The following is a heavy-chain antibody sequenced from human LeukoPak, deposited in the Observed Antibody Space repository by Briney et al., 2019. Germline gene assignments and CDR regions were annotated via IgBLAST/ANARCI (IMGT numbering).Heavy chain of an antibody. D-gene: IGHD5-18*01. CDR1: GYSFATYW. Sequence: GESLKISCKGSGYSFATYWIGWVRQMPGKGLEWMGIIYPGDADTRYSPSFQGQVTISADKSINTAYLQWSSLKASDTAMYYCARGGGNNFGSSEDWGQGTLVTVSP. CDR2: IYPGDADT. CDR3: ARGGGNNFGSSED. V-gene: IGHV5-51*01. J-gene: IGHJ4*02.